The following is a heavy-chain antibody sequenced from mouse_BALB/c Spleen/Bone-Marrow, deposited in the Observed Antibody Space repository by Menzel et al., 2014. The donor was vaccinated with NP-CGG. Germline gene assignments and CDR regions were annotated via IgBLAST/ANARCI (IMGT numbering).Heavy chain of an antibody. CDR3: ARGGLLRAMDY. J-gene: IGHJ4*01. CDR1: GYSFXGYF. Sequence: EVKVVESGPELVKPGASVKISCKASGYSFXGYFMNWVMQSHGKSLEWIGRINPYNGDTFYNQKFKGKATLTVDKSSSTAHMELRSLASEDSAVYYCARGGLLRAMDYWGQGTSVTVSS. D-gene: IGHD2-3*01. CDR2: INPYNGDT. V-gene: IGHV1-20*02.